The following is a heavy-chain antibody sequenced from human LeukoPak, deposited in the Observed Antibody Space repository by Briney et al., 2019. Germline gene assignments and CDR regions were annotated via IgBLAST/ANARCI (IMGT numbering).Heavy chain of an antibody. D-gene: IGHD1-26*01. CDR3: ARQKQSHGNFDY. CDR2: LGIAGDT. Sequence: GGSLRLSCAASGFTVSSYAMHWVRHPIGKGLEWVSALGIAGDTFYPGSVKGRFTISRENAKNSLYLQMNSLRAEDTAVYYCARQKQSHGNFDYWGQGTLVTVSS. J-gene: IGHJ4*02. CDR1: GFTVSSYA. V-gene: IGHV3-13*01.